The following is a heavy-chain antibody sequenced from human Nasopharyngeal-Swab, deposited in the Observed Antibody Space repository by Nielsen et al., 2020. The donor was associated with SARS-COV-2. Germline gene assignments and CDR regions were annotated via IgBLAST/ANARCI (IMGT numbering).Heavy chain of an antibody. D-gene: IGHD4-17*01. CDR2: INSSGGST. Sequence: ASVKVSCKASGYTFDYHYMHWVRQAPGQGLEWMGLINSSGGSTSYAQKFQGRVTMTRDTSTSTVYMELSSLRSEDTAVYYCASNPQRRGYGDYGSGYYGMDVWGQGTTVTVSS. CDR3: ASNPQRRGYGDYGSGYYGMDV. J-gene: IGHJ6*02. CDR1: GYTFDYHY. V-gene: IGHV1-46*02.